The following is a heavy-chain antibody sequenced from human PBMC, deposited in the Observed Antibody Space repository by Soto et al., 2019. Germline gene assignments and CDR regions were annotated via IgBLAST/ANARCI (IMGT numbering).Heavy chain of an antibody. CDR1: GFTFDDYA. Sequence: EVQLVESGGGLVQPGRSLRLSCAASGFTFDDYAMHWVRQAPGKGLEWVSGISWNSGSIGYVDSVKGRFTISRDNAKNSLYLQMNSLRAEDTALYYCAKGSSSWYSDFDYWGQGTLVTVSS. CDR2: ISWNSGSI. CDR3: AKGSSSWYSDFDY. J-gene: IGHJ4*02. V-gene: IGHV3-9*01. D-gene: IGHD6-13*01.